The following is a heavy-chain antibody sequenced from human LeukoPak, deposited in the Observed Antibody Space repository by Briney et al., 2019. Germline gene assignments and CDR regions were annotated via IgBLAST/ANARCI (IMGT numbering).Heavy chain of an antibody. D-gene: IGHD3-3*01. J-gene: IGHJ4*02. Sequence: GESLQISCKGSGYSFTSYWIGWVRQMPGKGREWMGIIYPGDSDTRYSPSFQGQVTISADKSNSTAYLHWSSLKASDTAMYYCARQGSGNTPYYWGQGTQVTVSS. V-gene: IGHV5-51*01. CDR2: IYPGDSDT. CDR3: ARQGSGNTPYY. CDR1: GYSFTSYW.